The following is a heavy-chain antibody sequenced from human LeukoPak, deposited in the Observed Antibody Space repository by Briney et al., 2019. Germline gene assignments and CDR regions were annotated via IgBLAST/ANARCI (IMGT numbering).Heavy chain of an antibody. CDR3: ATLLSTSCSLDY. CDR1: GGSITSYY. J-gene: IGHJ4*02. V-gene: IGHV4-59*08. Sequence: PSETLSLTCTVSGGSITSYYWSWIRQPPGKGLEWIGYIYYSGSTNYNPSLKSRVTISVDTSKNQFSLKLSSVTAADTAVYYCATLLSTSCSLDYWGQGTLVTVSS. CDR2: IYYSGST. D-gene: IGHD2-2*01.